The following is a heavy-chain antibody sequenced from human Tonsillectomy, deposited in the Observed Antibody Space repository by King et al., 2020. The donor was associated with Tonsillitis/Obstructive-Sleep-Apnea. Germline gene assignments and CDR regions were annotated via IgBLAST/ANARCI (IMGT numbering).Heavy chain of an antibody. CDR1: GFTFQSFG. V-gene: IGHV3-30*18. J-gene: IGHJ4*02. D-gene: IGHD2/OR15-2a*01. CDR3: VKAPRKTSNSWPFDY. Sequence: VQLVESGGGVVQPGGSLRLSCAASGFTFQSFGMHWVRQAPGKGLEWVAVISYDESNQYYADSVRGRFSISRDNSNNTLYLQMNNVRPGDTAVYYCVKAPRKTSNSWPFDYWGQGTLVAVSS. CDR2: ISYDESNQ.